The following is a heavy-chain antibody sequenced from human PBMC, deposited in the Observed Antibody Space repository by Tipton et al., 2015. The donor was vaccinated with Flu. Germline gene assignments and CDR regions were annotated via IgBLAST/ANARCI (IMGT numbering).Heavy chain of an antibody. D-gene: IGHD3-10*01. CDR1: GGSISTINYY. CDR2: IYTSGST. Sequence: GLVKPSETLSLTCTVSGGSISTINYYWGWIRQPPGKGLEWIGRIYTSGSTNYNPSLKSRLTMSVDASKKQFSLKLSSVTAADTAVYYCARGSGSGTFVIFDFWGQGTLVTVSP. V-gene: IGHV4-39*07. J-gene: IGHJ4*02. CDR3: ARGSGSGTFVIFDF.